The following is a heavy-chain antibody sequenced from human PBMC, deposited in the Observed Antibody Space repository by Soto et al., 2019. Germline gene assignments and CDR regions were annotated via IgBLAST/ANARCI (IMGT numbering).Heavy chain of an antibody. CDR1: GGSISSGGYS. D-gene: IGHD4-17*01. V-gene: IGHV4-30-2*01. Sequence: QLQLQESGSGLVKPSQTLSLTCAVSGGSISSGGYSWSWIRQPPGKGLEWIGYIYHSGSTYYNPSLKSRVTISVDRSTKQYSLKLSSVTAAATAVYYCARGTTTVTTLDYWGQGTLVTVSS. CDR2: IYHSGST. J-gene: IGHJ4*02. CDR3: ARGTTTVTTLDY.